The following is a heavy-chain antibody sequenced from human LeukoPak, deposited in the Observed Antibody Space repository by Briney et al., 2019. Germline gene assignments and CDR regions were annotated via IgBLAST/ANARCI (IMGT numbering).Heavy chain of an antibody. D-gene: IGHD3-22*01. Sequence: ASVKVSCKASGYTFTSYYMHWVRQAPGQGLEWMGIINPSGGSTSYAQKFQGRVTMTRDTSTSTVYMELGSLRSEDTAVYYCARNKWNYYDSSGYYFFDYWGQGTLVTVSS. J-gene: IGHJ4*02. CDR1: GYTFTSYY. V-gene: IGHV1-46*01. CDR2: INPSGGST. CDR3: ARNKWNYYDSSGYYFFDY.